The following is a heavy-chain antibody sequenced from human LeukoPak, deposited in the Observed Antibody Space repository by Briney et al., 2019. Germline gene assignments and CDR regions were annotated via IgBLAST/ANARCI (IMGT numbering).Heavy chain of an antibody. D-gene: IGHD1-26*01. Sequence: PSETLSLTCTVSGGSISSGDYYRSWIRQPPGKGLEGIGYIYYSGSTYYNPSRKSRITISVDTSKSQFSLKLSSVTAADTAVYYCARGNIVGATIYYFDYWGQGTLVTVSS. CDR1: GGSISSGDYY. CDR2: IYYSGST. J-gene: IGHJ4*02. V-gene: IGHV4-30-4*01. CDR3: ARGNIVGATIYYFDY.